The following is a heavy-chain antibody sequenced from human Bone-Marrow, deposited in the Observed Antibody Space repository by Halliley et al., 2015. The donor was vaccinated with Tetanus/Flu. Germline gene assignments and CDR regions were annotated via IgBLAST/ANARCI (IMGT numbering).Heavy chain of an antibody. CDR2: MSSDGSIK. D-gene: IGHD2-8*01. V-gene: IGHV3-30*03. CDR3: AREMLCSSTLCHYPE. J-gene: IGHJ4*02. Sequence: WGALMSSDGSIKYNESVRGRFTISRDISRNTLSLQMNSLRVDDTGVYYCAREMLCSSTLCHYPEWGQGTPVTVSS.